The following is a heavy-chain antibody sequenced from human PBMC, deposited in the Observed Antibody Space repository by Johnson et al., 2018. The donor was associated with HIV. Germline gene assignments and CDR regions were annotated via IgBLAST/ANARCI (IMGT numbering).Heavy chain of an antibody. J-gene: IGHJ3*01. Sequence: VQLVESGGGLVQPGGSLRLSCGASGFTFSDHWMQWVRQAPGKGLVWVSRINGDGSRLTYADSVKGRFTIARDNAKNTLYLELKSLRSEDTAVYYCARTICNGARCVGYVPLDVWGQGAMVTVSS. CDR2: INGDGSRL. D-gene: IGHD2-8*01. CDR3: ARTICNGARCVGYVPLDV. CDR1: GFTFSDHW. V-gene: IGHV3-74*01.